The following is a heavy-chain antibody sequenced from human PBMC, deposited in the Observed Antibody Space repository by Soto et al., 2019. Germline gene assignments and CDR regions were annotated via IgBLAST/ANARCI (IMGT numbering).Heavy chain of an antibody. D-gene: IGHD2-8*01. CDR3: ARKAGFILTQCMDV. CDR1: GYSFTSYW. J-gene: IGHJ6*02. CDR2: IDPSDSYT. V-gene: IGHV5-10-1*01. Sequence: GESLKISCKGSGYSFTSYWISWVRQMPGKGLEWMGRIDPSDSYTNYSPSFQGHVTISADKSISSAYLQWSSLKASDTAMYYCARKAGFILTQCMDVWGRGTTVSVSS.